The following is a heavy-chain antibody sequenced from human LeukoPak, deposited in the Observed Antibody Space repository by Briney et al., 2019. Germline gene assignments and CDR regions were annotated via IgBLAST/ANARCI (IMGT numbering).Heavy chain of an antibody. CDR1: GFTFSSYG. V-gene: IGHV3-33*06. Sequence: GGSLRLSCAASGFTFSSYGMHWVRQAPGKGLEWVAVIWYDGSNKYYADSVKGRFTISRDNSKNTLYLQMNSLSADDTAVYFCAKGPRAGLRYWYFDPWGRGSLVTVSS. CDR2: IWYDGSNK. D-gene: IGHD2-21*02. CDR3: AKGPRAGLRYWYFDP. J-gene: IGHJ2*01.